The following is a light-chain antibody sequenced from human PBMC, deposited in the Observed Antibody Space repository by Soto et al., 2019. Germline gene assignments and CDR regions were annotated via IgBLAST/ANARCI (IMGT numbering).Light chain of an antibody. J-gene: IGLJ2*01. CDR2: SNN. CDR3: AAWDYSLSGHVV. CDR1: SSNIGSNY. V-gene: IGLV1-47*02. Sequence: QSVLTQPPSASGTPGQRVTISCSGSSSNIGSNYVYWYQQLPGTAPQLLIYSNNQRHSSVPDRFSGSKSGTSASLAISGLRSEAEADYYCAAWDYSLSGHVVFGGGTQLTVL.